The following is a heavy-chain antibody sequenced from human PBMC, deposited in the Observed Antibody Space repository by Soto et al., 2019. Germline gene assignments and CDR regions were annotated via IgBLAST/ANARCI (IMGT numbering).Heavy chain of an antibody. CDR1: GGSISSYY. J-gene: IGHJ4*02. D-gene: IGHD3-22*01. CDR3: ARYYDSSGYSKRYFDY. V-gene: IGHV4-59*01. CDR2: IYYSGST. Sequence: PSETLSLTCTVSGGSISSYYWSWIRQPPGKGLEWIGYIYYSGSTNYNPSLKSRVTISVDTSKNQFSLKLSSVTAADTAVYYCARYYDSSGYSKRYFDYWGQGTRVTVSS.